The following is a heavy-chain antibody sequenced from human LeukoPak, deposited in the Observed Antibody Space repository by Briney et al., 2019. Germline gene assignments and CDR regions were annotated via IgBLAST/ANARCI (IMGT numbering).Heavy chain of an antibody. D-gene: IGHD1-26*01. CDR1: GYSISSGYY. CDR2: IYHSGST. Sequence: SETLSLTCTVSGYSISSGYYWGWIRQPPGKGLEWIGSIYHSGSTYYNPSLKSRVTISVDTSKNQFSLKLSSVTAADTAVYYCARLSGASPNWFDPWGQGTLVTVSS. V-gene: IGHV4-38-2*02. CDR3: ARLSGASPNWFDP. J-gene: IGHJ5*02.